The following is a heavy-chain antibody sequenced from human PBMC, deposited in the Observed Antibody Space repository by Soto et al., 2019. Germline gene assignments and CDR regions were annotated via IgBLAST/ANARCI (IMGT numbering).Heavy chain of an antibody. J-gene: IGHJ6*02. CDR3: ARSGRVFGVVIRYYYGMDV. Sequence: PSATLSLTCAVYGGSFSGYYWSWIRQPPGKGLEWIGEINHSGSTNYNPSLKSRVTISVDTSKNQFSLKLSSVTAADTAVYYCARSGRVFGVVIRYYYGMDVWGQGTTVTVSS. CDR1: GGSFSGYY. V-gene: IGHV4-34*01. D-gene: IGHD3-3*01. CDR2: INHSGST.